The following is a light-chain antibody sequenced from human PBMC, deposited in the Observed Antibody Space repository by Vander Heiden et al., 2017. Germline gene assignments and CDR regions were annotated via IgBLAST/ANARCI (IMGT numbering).Light chain of an antibody. Sequence: AIRMTQSPSSFSASTGDRVTITCRASQGISSYLAWYQQKPVPSRFSGSGSGTDFTLTISCLQSEDFATYYCQQYYSYPLTFGGGTKVEIK. CDR1: QGISSY. J-gene: IGKJ4*01. CDR3: QQYYSYPLT. V-gene: IGKV1-8*01.